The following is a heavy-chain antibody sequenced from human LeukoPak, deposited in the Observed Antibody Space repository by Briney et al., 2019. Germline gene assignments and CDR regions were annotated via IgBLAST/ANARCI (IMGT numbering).Heavy chain of an antibody. CDR3: AKGITSGYDVYYYGMDV. D-gene: IGHD5-12*01. Sequence: GGSLRLSCAASGFTFSSYAMSWVRQAPGKGLEWVSAISGNGGSTYYADSVKGRFTISRDNSKNTLYLQMNSLRAEDTAVYYCAKGITSGYDVYYYGMDVWGQGTTVTVSS. V-gene: IGHV3-23*01. CDR2: ISGNGGST. CDR1: GFTFSSYA. J-gene: IGHJ6*02.